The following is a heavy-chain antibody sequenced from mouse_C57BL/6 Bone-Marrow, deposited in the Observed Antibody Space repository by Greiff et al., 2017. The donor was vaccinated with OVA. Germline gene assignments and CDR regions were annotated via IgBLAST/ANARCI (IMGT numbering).Heavy chain of an antibody. J-gene: IGHJ2*01. CDR2: INPYNGGT. Sequence: VQLQQSGPVLVKPGASVKMSCKASGYTFTDYYMNWVKQSHGKSLEWIGVINPYNGGTSYNQKFKGKATLTVDKSSSTAYMELNSLTSEDSAVYYCARHWDGFDYWGQGTTLTVSS. CDR1: GYTFTDYY. CDR3: ARHWDGFDY. V-gene: IGHV1-19*01. D-gene: IGHD4-1*01.